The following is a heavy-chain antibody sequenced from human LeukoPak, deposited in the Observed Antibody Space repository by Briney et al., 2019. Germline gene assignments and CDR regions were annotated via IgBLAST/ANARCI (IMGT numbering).Heavy chain of an antibody. CDR1: GLIFSTYS. V-gene: IGHV3-21*01. Sequence: GGSLRLSCAASGLIFSTYSMNWVRQAPGKGLEWVSSISSSSSYIYYADSVKGRFTISRDNAKNSLYLQMNSLRAEDTAVYYCARVWVQFGDWHLGSFDYWGQGTLATVSS. CDR3: ARVWVQFGDWHLGSFDY. CDR2: ISSSSSYI. D-gene: IGHD3-3*01. J-gene: IGHJ4*02.